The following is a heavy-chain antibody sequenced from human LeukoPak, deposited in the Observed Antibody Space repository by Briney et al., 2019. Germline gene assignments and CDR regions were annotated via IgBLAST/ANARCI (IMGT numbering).Heavy chain of an antibody. Sequence: ASVKVSGKASGYTFTGYYMHWVRQAPGQGLEWMGWVNPNSGGTNYAQKFQGWVTMTRDTSISTAYMELSRLRSDDTAVYYCARGPNLAVAGHYYYYYGMDVWGKGTTVTVSS. CDR3: ARGPNLAVAGHYYYYYGMDV. D-gene: IGHD6-19*01. CDR1: GYTFTGYY. V-gene: IGHV1-2*04. J-gene: IGHJ6*04. CDR2: VNPNSGGT.